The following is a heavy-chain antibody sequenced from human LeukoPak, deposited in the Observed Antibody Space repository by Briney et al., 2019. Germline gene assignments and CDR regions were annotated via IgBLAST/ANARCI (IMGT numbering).Heavy chain of an antibody. CDR3: ARDFRFASDY. D-gene: IGHD3-10*01. CDR1: GFTFSSYS. V-gene: IGHV3-48*02. Sequence: GGSLRLSCAASGFTFSSYSMNWVRQAPEKGLEWVAYISSGSSLIYYSDSVKGRFTISRDNAKNSLYLQMNSLRDEDTAVYYCARDFRFASDYWGQGTLVTVSS. CDR2: ISSGSSLI. J-gene: IGHJ4*02.